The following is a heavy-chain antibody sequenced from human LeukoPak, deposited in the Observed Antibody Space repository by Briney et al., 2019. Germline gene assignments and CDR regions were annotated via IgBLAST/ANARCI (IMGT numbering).Heavy chain of an antibody. D-gene: IGHD2-21*01. V-gene: IGHV3-30*01. J-gene: IGHJ4*02. CDR2: ISYDGSNE. CDR3: ARDRVRGLSFFAY. CDR1: GFTFSTYA. Sequence: GGSLRLSCDASGFTFSTYAMRWVRQAPGKGLEWVSEISYDGSNEYYGDSVKGRFTISRGKSKNTLYLQMNSLTAEDSAVYYCARDRVRGLSFFAYWGQGTLVTVSS.